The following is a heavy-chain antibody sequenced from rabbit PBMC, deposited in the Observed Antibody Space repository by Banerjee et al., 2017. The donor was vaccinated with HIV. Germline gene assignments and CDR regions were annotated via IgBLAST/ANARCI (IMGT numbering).Heavy chain of an antibody. CDR1: GFSFSSSYY. V-gene: IGHV1S45*01. Sequence: QEQLEESGGGLVQPEGSLTLTCTASGFSFSSSYYMCWVRQAPGKGLEWIACMDGGSSGSTDYASWAKGRFTISKTSSTTVTLQMTSLTAADTATYFCARGGGGSSGYYWGVGNLWGQGTLVTVS. CDR2: MDGGSSGST. J-gene: IGHJ4*01. CDR3: ARGGGGSSGYYWGVGNL. D-gene: IGHD1-1*01.